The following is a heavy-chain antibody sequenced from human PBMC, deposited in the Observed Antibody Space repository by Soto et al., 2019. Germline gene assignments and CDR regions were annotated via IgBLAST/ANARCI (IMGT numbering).Heavy chain of an antibody. V-gene: IGHV4-59*01. J-gene: IGHJ4*02. CDR3: AREVRSNTGWYWDY. CDR2: IHHSGST. Sequence: QVQLQESGPGLVKPSETLSLTCTVSGGSIIGYYWSWIRQSPEKGLEWIGYIHHSGSTLYNPSLNNRATVSLDRSNNQFSLKLTSVTAADTALYYCAREVRSNTGWYWDYWGQGTLVTVSS. CDR1: GGSIIGYY. D-gene: IGHD6-19*01.